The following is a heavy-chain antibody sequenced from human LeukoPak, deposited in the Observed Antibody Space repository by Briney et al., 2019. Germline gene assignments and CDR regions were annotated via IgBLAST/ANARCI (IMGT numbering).Heavy chain of an antibody. CDR1: GFTFSSYA. V-gene: IGHV3-30-3*01. Sequence: PGGSLRLSCAASGFTFSSYAMHWVRQAPGKGLEWVVVISYDGSNKYYADSVKGRFTISRDNSKNTLYLQMNSLRAEDTAVYYCARGELNGDYYYYGMDVWGQGTTVTVSS. CDR3: ARGELNGDYYYYGMDV. D-gene: IGHD1-7*01. J-gene: IGHJ6*02. CDR2: ISYDGSNK.